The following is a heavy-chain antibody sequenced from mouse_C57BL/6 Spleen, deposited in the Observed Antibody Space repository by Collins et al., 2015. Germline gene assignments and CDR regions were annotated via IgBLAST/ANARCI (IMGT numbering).Heavy chain of an antibody. CDR2: IDPSDSYT. CDR3: ARGYYRAMDY. J-gene: IGHJ4*01. D-gene: IGHD2-3*01. Sequence: QVQLQQPGAELVMPGASVKLSCKASGFTFTSYWMHWVKQRPGQGLEWIGEIDPSDSYTNNNQKFKGKSTLTVDKSSSTAYMQLSSLTSEDSAIYYCARGYYRAMDYWGQGTSVTVSS. CDR1: GFTFTSYW. V-gene: IGHV1-69*01.